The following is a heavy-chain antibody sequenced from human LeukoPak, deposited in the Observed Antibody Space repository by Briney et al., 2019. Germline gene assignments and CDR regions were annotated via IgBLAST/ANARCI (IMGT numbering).Heavy chain of an antibody. V-gene: IGHV1-2*02. CDR1: GYTFTGYY. Sequence: ATVKVSCKASGYTFTGYYMHWVRQAPGQGLEWMGWINPNSGGTNYAQKFKGRVTITRDTSISTAYMELSRLRSDDTAVYYCARDHVITETTDEYGIDVWGQGTTVTVSS. D-gene: IGHD4-17*01. CDR2: INPNSGGT. CDR3: ARDHVITETTDEYGIDV. J-gene: IGHJ6*02.